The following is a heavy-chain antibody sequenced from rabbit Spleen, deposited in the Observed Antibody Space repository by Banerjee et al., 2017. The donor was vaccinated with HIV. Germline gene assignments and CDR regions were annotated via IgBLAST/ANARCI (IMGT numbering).Heavy chain of an antibody. CDR2: IYTGSGVI. D-gene: IGHD2-1*01. CDR3: ASDYGGIYYNL. Sequence: QSLEECGGGLAKPGGTLTRTCKASGFTINAMHYMCWVRQDPGKGLEWIGFIYTGSGVIYYATWVNGRFTISRSTSRNTVTLQMTSLTAADTATYFCASDYGGIYYNLWGPGTLVTVS. V-gene: IGHV1S43*01. J-gene: IGHJ4*01. CDR1: GFTINAMHY.